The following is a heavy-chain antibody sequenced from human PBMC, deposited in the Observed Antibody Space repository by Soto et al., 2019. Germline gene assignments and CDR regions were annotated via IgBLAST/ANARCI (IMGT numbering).Heavy chain of an antibody. V-gene: IGHV3-23*01. CDR1: GFTFSSYA. J-gene: IGHJ6*02. Sequence: GGSLRLSCAASGFTFSSYAMSWVRQAPGKGLEWVSAISGSGGSTYYADSVKGRFTISRDNSKNTLYQQMNNLRAEDTAVYYCAKRNSSSWYYYYGMDVWGQGT. CDR3: AKRNSSSWYYYYGMDV. CDR2: ISGSGGST. D-gene: IGHD6-13*01.